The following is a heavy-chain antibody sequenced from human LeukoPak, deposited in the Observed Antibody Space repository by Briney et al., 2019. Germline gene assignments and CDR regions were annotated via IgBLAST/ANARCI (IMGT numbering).Heavy chain of an antibody. V-gene: IGHV4-34*01. J-gene: IGHJ4*02. CDR3: ARVNYYDSSGYYYVRGYFDY. CDR1: GGSFSGYY. CDR2: INHSGST. D-gene: IGHD3-22*01. Sequence: PSETLSLTCAVYGGSFSGYYWSWIRQPPGKGLEWIGEINHSGSTNYNPSLKSRVTISVDTSKNQFSLKLSSVTAADTAVYYCARVNYYDSSGYYYVRGYFDYWGQGTLVTVSS.